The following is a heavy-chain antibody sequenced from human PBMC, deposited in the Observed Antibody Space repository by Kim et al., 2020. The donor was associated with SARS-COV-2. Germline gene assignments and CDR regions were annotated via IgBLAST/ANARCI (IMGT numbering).Heavy chain of an antibody. CDR3: AKGAIRLRDIVVVVAAYYFDY. D-gene: IGHD2-15*01. Sequence: GSLRLSCAASGFTFSSYAMSWVRQAPGKGLEWVSAISGSGGSTYYADSVKGRFTISRDNSKNTLYLQMNSLRAEDTAVYYCAKGAIRLRDIVVVVAAYYFDYWGQGTLVTVSS. CDR2: ISGSGGST. CDR1: GFTFSSYA. J-gene: IGHJ4*02. V-gene: IGHV3-23*01.